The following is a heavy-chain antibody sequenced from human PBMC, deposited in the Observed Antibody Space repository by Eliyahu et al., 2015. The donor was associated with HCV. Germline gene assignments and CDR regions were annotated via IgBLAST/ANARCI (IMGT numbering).Heavy chain of an antibody. D-gene: IGHD3-10*01. CDR1: RDTFDIYA. Sequence: QAQLVQSGAEVKKPGSSVRVSCKASRDTFDIYAISWVRQAPGQGLEWMGGIIPSLGTSKYAQTFQGRVTITADESTTTVYMEVNSLRSEDTAVYYCARDYSDSYYDALDIWGQGTHVTVSS. J-gene: IGHJ3*02. CDR3: ARDYSDSYYDALDI. CDR2: IIPSLGTS. V-gene: IGHV1-69*01.